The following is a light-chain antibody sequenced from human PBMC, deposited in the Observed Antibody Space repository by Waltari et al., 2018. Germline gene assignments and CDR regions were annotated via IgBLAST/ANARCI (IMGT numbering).Light chain of an antibody. V-gene: IGKV3-20*01. CDR1: QSVSKF. Sequence: EIVLTQSPGTLSLSPGERATLSCRASQSVSKFLAWYQQKPGQAPRLLIYDASTRATGIPDRVSATGLGTDFSLSISRLEPEDFAVYYCQKYGTLPATFGQGTKVQMK. CDR3: QKYGTLPAT. J-gene: IGKJ1*01. CDR2: DAS.